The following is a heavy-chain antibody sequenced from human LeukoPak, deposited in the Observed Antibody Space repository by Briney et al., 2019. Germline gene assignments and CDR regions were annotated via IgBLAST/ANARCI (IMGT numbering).Heavy chain of an antibody. Sequence: PSETLSLTCTVSGGSVSSGSYYWSWVRQAPGKGLEWVANIKQDGSEIYYVDSVKGRFTISRDNAKNSLYLQMNSLRAEDTAVYYCAREVAYSRDYWGLGTLVTVSS. D-gene: IGHD6-13*01. V-gene: IGHV3-7*01. CDR3: AREVAYSRDY. CDR1: GGSVSSGSYY. J-gene: IGHJ4*02. CDR2: IKQDGSEI.